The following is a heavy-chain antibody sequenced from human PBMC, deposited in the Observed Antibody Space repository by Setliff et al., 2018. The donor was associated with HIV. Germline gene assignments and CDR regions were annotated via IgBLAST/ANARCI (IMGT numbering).Heavy chain of an antibody. CDR1: GFTFTSHS. J-gene: IGHJ4*02. CDR3: VRSLSGNSSTYYWAFDF. D-gene: IGHD3-22*01. V-gene: IGHV3-21*01. CDR2: ISGSGTYT. Sequence: GGSLRLSCVTSGFTFTSHSMNWVRLRPGKGLEWVASISGSGTYTHYADSVRGRFTVSRDNAKNSLWLQLDSLKVEDTALYFCVRSLSGNSSTYYWAFDFWGQGAPVTVPQ.